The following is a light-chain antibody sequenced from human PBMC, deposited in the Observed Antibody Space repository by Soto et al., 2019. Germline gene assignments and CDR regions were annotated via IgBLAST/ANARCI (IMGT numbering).Light chain of an antibody. Sequence: QPALNQPPSASGTPRQRVTISCSGSSSNIGSNYVYWYQQLPGTAPKLLIYRNNQRPSGVPDRFSGSKSGTSASLAITGLRSEDEADYYCAAWDDSLSANFVFGTGTKVTVL. J-gene: IGLJ1*01. V-gene: IGLV1-47*01. CDR3: AAWDDSLSANFV. CDR1: SSNIGSNY. CDR2: RNN.